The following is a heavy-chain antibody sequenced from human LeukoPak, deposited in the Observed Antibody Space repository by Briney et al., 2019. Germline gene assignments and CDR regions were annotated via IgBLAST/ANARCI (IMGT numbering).Heavy chain of an antibody. J-gene: IGHJ4*02. CDR3: ARGSDSSGYYVMHFDY. Sequence: ASVKVSCKASGYTFTGYYMHWVRQAPGQGLEWMGWLNPNTGGTHYAQNLQARVTMTRDTSIATAYMELTRLKSGDTAVYYCARGSDSSGYYVMHFDYWGQGTLLTVSS. V-gene: IGHV1-2*02. CDR2: LNPNTGGT. D-gene: IGHD3-22*01. CDR1: GYTFTGYY.